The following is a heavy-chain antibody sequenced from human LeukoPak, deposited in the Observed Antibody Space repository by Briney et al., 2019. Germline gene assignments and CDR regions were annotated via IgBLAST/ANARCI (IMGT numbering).Heavy chain of an antibody. V-gene: IGHV3-53*01. Sequence: GGSLRLPCAASGFTVSSNYMSWVRQAPGKGLEWVSLIYSGGSTYYADSVKGRFTISRDNSKNTLYLQMNSLRAEDTAVYYCARVHSGWYTADYWGQGTLVTVSS. CDR2: IYSGGST. CDR1: GFTVSSNY. CDR3: ARVHSGWYTADY. J-gene: IGHJ4*02. D-gene: IGHD6-19*01.